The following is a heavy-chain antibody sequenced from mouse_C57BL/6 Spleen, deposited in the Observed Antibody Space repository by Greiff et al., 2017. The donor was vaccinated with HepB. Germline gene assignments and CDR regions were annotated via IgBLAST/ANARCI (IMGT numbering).Heavy chain of an antibody. CDR3: AREGTTVVASDD. D-gene: IGHD1-1*01. J-gene: IGHJ2*01. Sequence: VQLQQSGAELVKPGASVKISCKASGYAFSSYWMNWVKQRPGKGLEWIGQIYPGDGDTNYNGKFKGKATLTADKSSSTAYMQRSSLTSEDSAVYFCAREGTTVVASDDWGQVATLTVSS. CDR2: IYPGDGDT. V-gene: IGHV1-80*01. CDR1: GYAFSSYW.